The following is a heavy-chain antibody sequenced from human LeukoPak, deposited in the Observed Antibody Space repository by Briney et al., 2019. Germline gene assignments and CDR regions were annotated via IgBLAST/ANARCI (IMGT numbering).Heavy chain of an antibody. CDR2: INPNSIDT. V-gene: IGHV1-2*02. CDR1: GYTFTTFY. D-gene: IGHD6-19*01. Sequence: ASVKVSCKASGYTFTTFYIHWVRQALGQGLEWMAWINPNSIDTNDAQKFQGRVTMTRDTSISTAYMELSALTSDDTAIYYCARGGYNGWSTLDYWGQGTLVTVSS. J-gene: IGHJ4*02. CDR3: ARGGYNGWSTLDY.